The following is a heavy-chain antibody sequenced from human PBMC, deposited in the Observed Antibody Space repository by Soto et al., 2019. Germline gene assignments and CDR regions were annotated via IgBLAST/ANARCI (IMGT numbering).Heavy chain of an antibody. D-gene: IGHD3-16*01. CDR3: ARDYAYVVDL. CDR2: IKEDGSEK. V-gene: IGHV3-7*01. CDR1: GFTFSSSW. J-gene: IGHJ6*02. Sequence: PGGALRLSCAASGFTFSSSWMSWVRQAPGKGPEWVANIKEDGSEKYYVDSVKGRFTISRDNAKNSLYLQMNSLRGEDTAVYYCARDYAYVVDLWGQGPTVTVSS.